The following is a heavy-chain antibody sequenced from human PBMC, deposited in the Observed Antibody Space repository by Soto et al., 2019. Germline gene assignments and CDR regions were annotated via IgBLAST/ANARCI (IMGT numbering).Heavy chain of an antibody. V-gene: IGHV3-33*01. CDR1: GFTFSDFG. D-gene: IGHD3-16*01. CDR3: ARDRLITYGAKIAPDH. J-gene: IGHJ5*02. Sequence: GGSLRLSCKASGFTFSDFGMHWVRQAPGKGLEWVSAIWYDGSYQYYADSVRSRFTTSRDNSNNTLLLEMNSLRVEDTAVYYCARDRLITYGAKIAPDHWGQGALVTVSS. CDR2: IWYDGSYQ.